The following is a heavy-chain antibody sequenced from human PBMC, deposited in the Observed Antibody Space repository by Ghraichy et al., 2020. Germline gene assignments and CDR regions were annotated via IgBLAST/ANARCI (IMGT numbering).Heavy chain of an antibody. J-gene: IGHJ5*01. CDR1: GFTFNNYA. V-gene: IGHV3-23*01. CDR2: ISASGGGT. CDR3: AKDFRAFGSWFDY. Sequence: GALRLSCAASGFTFNNYAMNWVRQAPGAGLEWVSGISASGGGTFYADSVKGRFTISRDNSKNMVYLQLNSLRAEDTAVYYCAKDFRAFGSWFDYWGQGTPVTVSS. D-gene: IGHD3-10*01.